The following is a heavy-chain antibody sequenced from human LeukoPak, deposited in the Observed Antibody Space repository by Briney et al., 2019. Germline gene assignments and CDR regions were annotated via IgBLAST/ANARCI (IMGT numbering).Heavy chain of an antibody. CDR1: GFTFSSYS. D-gene: IGHD2-2*01. CDR3: ARGGGYQPFYY. V-gene: IGHV3-21*01. CDR2: ISSSSSYI. Sequence: GGSLRLSCAASGFTFSSYSMNWVRQAPGKGLEWVSSISSSSSYIYYADSVKGRFTISRDNAKNSLYMQMNRLRAEDTAVYYCARGGGYQPFYYWGQGTLVTVSS. J-gene: IGHJ4*02.